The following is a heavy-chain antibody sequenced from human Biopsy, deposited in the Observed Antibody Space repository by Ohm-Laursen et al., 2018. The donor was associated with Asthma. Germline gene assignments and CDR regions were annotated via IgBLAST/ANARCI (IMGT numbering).Heavy chain of an antibody. CDR3: AKATLGDIGKDY. J-gene: IGHJ4*02. CDR1: GFTFSSYW. CDR2: IKQDGSEK. V-gene: IGHV3-7*05. D-gene: IGHD2-21*01. Sequence: SLRLSCSASGFTFSSYWMSWVRQAPGKGLEWVANIKQDGSEKYYADSVKGRFTISRDNAKNSLYLQMNSLRVEDTALYYCAKATLGDIGKDYWGQGTLVTVSS.